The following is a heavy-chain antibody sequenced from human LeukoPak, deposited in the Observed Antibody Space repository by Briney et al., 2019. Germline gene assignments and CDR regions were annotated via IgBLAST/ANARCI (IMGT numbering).Heavy chain of an antibody. Sequence: SVKVSCKASGYTFTSYYMHWVRQAPGQGLEWMGGIIPIFGTANYAQKFQGRVTITADESTSTAYMELSSLRSEDTAVYYCARRGGSGWNFDYWGQGTLVTVSS. CDR2: IIPIFGTA. CDR3: ARRGGSGWNFDY. V-gene: IGHV1-69*13. J-gene: IGHJ4*02. D-gene: IGHD6-19*01. CDR1: GYTFTSYY.